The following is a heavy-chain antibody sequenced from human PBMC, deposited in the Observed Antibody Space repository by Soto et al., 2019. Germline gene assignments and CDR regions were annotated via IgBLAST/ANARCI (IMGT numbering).Heavy chain of an antibody. CDR2: IANAGDT. Sequence: EVHLVESGGGLVQPGGSLRLSCAASGFSFSTYDMHWVRQGTGNGLEWVSAIANAGDTNYSDSVKGRFTISRENAKNSLYLQMNSLRAGDTAVYYCARERRGGFDIWGQGTMVTVSS. D-gene: IGHD1-1*01. V-gene: IGHV3-13*01. CDR3: ARERRGGFDI. CDR1: GFSFSTYD. J-gene: IGHJ3*02.